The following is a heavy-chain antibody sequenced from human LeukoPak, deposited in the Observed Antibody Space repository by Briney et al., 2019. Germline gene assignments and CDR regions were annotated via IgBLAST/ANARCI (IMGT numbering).Heavy chain of an antibody. CDR3: ARGGGYYGSGSYSLIYYYYYGMDV. J-gene: IGHJ6*02. V-gene: IGHV4-59*01. CDR1: GGSISSYY. Sequence: SETLSLTCTVSGGSISSYYWSWIRQPPGKGLEWIGLIFYSGSTNYNPSLKSRVTISVDTSKNQFSLKVRSVTAADTAVYYCARGGGYYGSGSYSLIYYYYYGMDVWGQGTTVTVSS. D-gene: IGHD3-10*01. CDR2: IFYSGST.